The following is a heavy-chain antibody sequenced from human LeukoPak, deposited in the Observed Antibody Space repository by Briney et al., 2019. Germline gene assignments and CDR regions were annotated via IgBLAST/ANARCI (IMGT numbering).Heavy chain of an antibody. J-gene: IGHJ5*02. D-gene: IGHD6-13*01. V-gene: IGHV4-4*07. CDR2: IYTSGST. Sequence: SETLSLTCTVSGGSISSYYWSWIRQPAGEGLEWIGRIYTSGSTNYNPSLKSRVTMSVDTSKNQFSLKLSSVTAADTAVYYCARDRGRSIAAAPNWFDPWGQGTLVTVSS. CDR3: ARDRGRSIAAAPNWFDP. CDR1: GGSISSYY.